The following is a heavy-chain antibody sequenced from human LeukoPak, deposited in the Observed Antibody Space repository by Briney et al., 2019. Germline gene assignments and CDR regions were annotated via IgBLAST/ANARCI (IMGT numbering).Heavy chain of an antibody. Sequence: GGFLRLSCAASGFTFDDYAMHWVRQAPGKGLEWVSGISWNSGSIGYADSVKGRFTISRDNAKNSLYLQMNSLRAEDTALYYCAKATGTVTTSYYYGMDVWGQGTTVTVSS. V-gene: IGHV3-9*01. CDR2: ISWNSGSI. CDR1: GFTFDDYA. CDR3: AKATGTVTTSYYYGMDV. D-gene: IGHD4-17*01. J-gene: IGHJ6*02.